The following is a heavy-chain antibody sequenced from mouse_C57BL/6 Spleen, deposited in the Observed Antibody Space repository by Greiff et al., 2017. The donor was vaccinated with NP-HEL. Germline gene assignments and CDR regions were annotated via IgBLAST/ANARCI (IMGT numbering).Heavy chain of an antibody. V-gene: IGHV5-17*01. J-gene: IGHJ3*01. CDR2: ISSGSSTI. CDR1: GFTFSAYE. Sequence: EVMLVESGGGLVKPGGSLKLSCPASGFTFSAYEMHWVRQAPEKGLGWVAYISSGSSTIYYADTVKGRFTISRDNAKNTLFLQMTSLRSEDTAMYYCARGWFAYWGQGTLVTVSA. CDR3: ARGWFAY.